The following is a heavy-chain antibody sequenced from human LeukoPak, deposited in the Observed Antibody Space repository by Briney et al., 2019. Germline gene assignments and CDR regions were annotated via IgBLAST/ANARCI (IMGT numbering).Heavy chain of an antibody. V-gene: IGHV3-49*03. D-gene: IGHD4-17*01. Sequence: GGSLRLSCTASGFTFGDYAMSWFRQAPGKGLEWVGFIRSEAYGGTTEYAASVKGRFTISRDDSKSIAYLQMNSLKTEDTAVYYCTRDAALDDYGDYEGFDPWGQGTLVTVSS. CDR1: GFTFGDYA. J-gene: IGHJ5*02. CDR3: TRDAALDDYGDYEGFDP. CDR2: IRSEAYGGTT.